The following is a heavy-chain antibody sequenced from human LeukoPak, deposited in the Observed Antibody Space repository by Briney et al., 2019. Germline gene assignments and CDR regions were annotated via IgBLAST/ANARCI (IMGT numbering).Heavy chain of an antibody. D-gene: IGHD3-3*01. Sequence: GGSPRLSCEASGFSFSNYWMSWVRQAPGKGLEWVANIKQDGSEKYYVDSVKGRFTISRDNAKNSLYLQMNSLRAEDTAVYYCARVSRYYDFWSGYEAFDYWGQGTLVTVSS. CDR3: ARVSRYYDFWSGYEAFDY. CDR1: GFSFSNYW. J-gene: IGHJ4*02. V-gene: IGHV3-7*01. CDR2: IKQDGSEK.